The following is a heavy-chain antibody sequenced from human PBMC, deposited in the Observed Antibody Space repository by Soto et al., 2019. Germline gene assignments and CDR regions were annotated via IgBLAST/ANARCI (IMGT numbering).Heavy chain of an antibody. Sequence: QVQLVESGGGVVQPGRSLRLSCAASGFTFSSYGMHWVRQAPGKGLEWVAVIWYDGSNKYYADSVKGRFTISRDNXKSXLYLQMNSLRAEDTAVYYCARGHYYDSSGYYYFDYWGQGTLVTVSS. D-gene: IGHD3-22*01. J-gene: IGHJ4*02. CDR3: ARGHYYDSSGYYYFDY. CDR1: GFTFSSYG. CDR2: IWYDGSNK. V-gene: IGHV3-33*01.